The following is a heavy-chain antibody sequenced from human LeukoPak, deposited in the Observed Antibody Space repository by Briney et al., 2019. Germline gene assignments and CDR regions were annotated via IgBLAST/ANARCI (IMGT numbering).Heavy chain of an antibody. CDR1: GGSLSSSSDY. CDR3: ASPKSIAVAGEFDY. D-gene: IGHD6-19*01. J-gene: IGHJ4*02. V-gene: IGHV4-39*01. Sequence: SETLSLTCSGSGGSLSSSSDYWGWSRQPPGRGREWVGSIYYSGSTYYHPSLKSRVTLSVDTSKNQFSLKLSSVTAADTAVYYCASPKSIAVAGEFDYWGQGTLVTVSS. CDR2: IYYSGST.